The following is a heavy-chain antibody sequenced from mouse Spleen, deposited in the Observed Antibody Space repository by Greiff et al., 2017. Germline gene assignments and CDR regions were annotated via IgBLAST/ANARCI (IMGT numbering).Heavy chain of an antibody. D-gene: IGHD1-1*01. CDR3: ERSYGDY. V-gene: IGHV3-6*01. J-gene: IGHJ4*01. Sequence: VQLKESGPGLVKPSQSLSLTCSVTGYSITSGYYWNWIRQFPGNKLEWMGYISYDGSNNYNPSLKNRISITRDTSKNQFFLKLNSVTTEDTATYYCERSYGDYWGKGPSVPVSP. CDR1: GYSITSGYY. CDR2: ISYDGSN.